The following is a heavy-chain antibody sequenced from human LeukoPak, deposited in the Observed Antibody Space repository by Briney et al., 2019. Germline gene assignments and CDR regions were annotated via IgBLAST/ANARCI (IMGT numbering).Heavy chain of an antibody. J-gene: IGHJ4*02. V-gene: IGHV3-7*04. CDR2: IKQDGSEK. Sequence: GGSLRLSCAASGFTFSNYWMSWVRQAPGKGLEWVANIKQDGSEKYYVDSVKGRFTISRDNAKNSLYLQMNSLRAEDTAVYYCARGRYCSSSSCPQFDCWGQGTLATVSS. CDR3: ARGRYCSSSSCPQFDC. CDR1: GFTFSNYW. D-gene: IGHD2-2*01.